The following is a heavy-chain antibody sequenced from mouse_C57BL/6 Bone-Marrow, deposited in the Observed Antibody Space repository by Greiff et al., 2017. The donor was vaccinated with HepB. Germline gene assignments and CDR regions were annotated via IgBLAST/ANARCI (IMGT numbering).Heavy chain of an antibody. CDR2: IYPGSGST. Sequence: VQLQQSGAELVKPGASVKLSCTASGFNIKDYYMHWVKQRPGQGLEWIGDIYPGSGSTNYNEKFKSKATLTVDTSSSTAYMQLSSLTSEDSAVYYCARSHYDGYPYYYAMDYWGKGTSVTVSS. CDR1: GFNIKDYY. J-gene: IGHJ4*01. CDR3: ARSHYDGYPYYYAMDY. D-gene: IGHD2-3*01. V-gene: IGHV1-55*01.